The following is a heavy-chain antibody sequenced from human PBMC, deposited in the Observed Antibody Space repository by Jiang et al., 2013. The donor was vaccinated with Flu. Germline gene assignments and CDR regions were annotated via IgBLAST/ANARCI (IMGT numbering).Heavy chain of an antibody. J-gene: IGHJ3*02. D-gene: IGHD3-22*01. CDR1: YTFTGYY. V-gene: IGHV1-2*02. CDR2: INPNSGGT. Sequence: YTFTGYYMHWVRQAPGQGLEWMGWINPNSGGTNYAQEFQGRVTMTRDTSISTAYMELSRLRSDDTAVYYCARDLYYYDSSGGAFDIWGQGTMVTVSS. CDR3: ARDLYYYDSSGGAFDI.